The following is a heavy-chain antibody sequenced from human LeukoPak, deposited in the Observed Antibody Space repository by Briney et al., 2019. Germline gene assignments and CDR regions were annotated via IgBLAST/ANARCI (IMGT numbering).Heavy chain of an antibody. V-gene: IGHV1-2*02. D-gene: IGHD6-13*01. J-gene: IGHJ4*02. Sequence: GASVKVSCKTSGYSFTSYYIHWVRQAPGQGLEWMGWINPSSGGTEYAQKFQGRVTMTGDTSISTACMELSRLRSDDTAVYYCARDRGSSWYVDYWGQGTLVTVSS. CDR2: INPSSGGT. CDR3: ARDRGSSWYVDY. CDR1: GYSFTSYY.